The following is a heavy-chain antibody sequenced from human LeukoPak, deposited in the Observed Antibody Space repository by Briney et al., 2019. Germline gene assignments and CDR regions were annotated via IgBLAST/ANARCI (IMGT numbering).Heavy chain of an antibody. V-gene: IGHV3-30*18. CDR3: AKSTTATQRGYFDY. D-gene: IGHD4-17*01. Sequence: PGRSLRLSCAASGFTFSSYGMHWVRQAPAKGLGWVAIISYDGSNKYYADSVKGRFTISRDNSRNTLYLQMNSLRAEDTAVYYCAKSTTATQRGYFDYWGQGTLVTVSS. CDR2: ISYDGSNK. J-gene: IGHJ4*02. CDR1: GFTFSSYG.